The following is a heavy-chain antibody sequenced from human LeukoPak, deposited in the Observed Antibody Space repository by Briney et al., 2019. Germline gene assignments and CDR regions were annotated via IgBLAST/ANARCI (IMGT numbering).Heavy chain of an antibody. CDR2: SYHSGTT. Sequence: SETLSLTCTVSGYSISSDYFWGWLRQPPGKGLQWFGSSYHSGTTYYNPSLESRVTISVDTSKNQFSLKLTSVTAADTAVYHCARHGGIIAAAGTRAFDIWGQGTMVTVSS. CDR3: ARHGGIIAAAGTRAFDI. CDR1: GYSISSDYF. J-gene: IGHJ3*02. V-gene: IGHV4-38-2*02. D-gene: IGHD6-13*01.